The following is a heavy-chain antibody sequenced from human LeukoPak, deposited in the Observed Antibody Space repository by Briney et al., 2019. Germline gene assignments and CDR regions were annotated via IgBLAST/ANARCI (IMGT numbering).Heavy chain of an antibody. J-gene: IGHJ4*02. CDR2: INPNSGGT. CDR1: GYTFTSYY. D-gene: IGHD3-22*01. Sequence: GASVKVSCKASGYTFTSYYMHWVRQAPGQGLEWMGWINPNSGGTNYAQKFQGRVTMTRDTSINTAYMDLSRLRSDDTAVYYCARGRNSVYYFNVVAPSYFDYWGQGTLVTVSS. CDR3: ARGRNSVYYFNVVAPSYFDY. V-gene: IGHV1-2*02.